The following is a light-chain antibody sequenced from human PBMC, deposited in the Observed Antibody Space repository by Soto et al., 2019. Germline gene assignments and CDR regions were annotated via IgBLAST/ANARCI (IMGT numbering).Light chain of an antibody. J-gene: IGKJ1*01. Sequence: DIQMTQSPSSLSASVGDRVTITCRASQSISTYLNWYQQKPGKAPKLLMFAASTLQSGVPSRFSGSRSGTDFTLTISILQPEDIATYYCQPSYGTPLTFGQATKVEI. CDR2: AAS. V-gene: IGKV1-39*01. CDR1: QSISTY. CDR3: QPSYGTPLT.